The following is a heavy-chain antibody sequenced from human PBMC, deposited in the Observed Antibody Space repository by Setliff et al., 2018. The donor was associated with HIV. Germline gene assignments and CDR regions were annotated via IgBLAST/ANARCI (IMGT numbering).Heavy chain of an antibody. CDR1: SSHT. J-gene: IGHJ5*02. V-gene: IGHV3-21*01. D-gene: IGHD3-22*01. CDR2: ISSTGTYI. Sequence: SSHTMNWIRQAPGKGLEWVSSISSTGTYIYYADSMKGRFTISRDNAKNALYLQMNSLRAEDTAVYYCARDWGEHYDSSGFSSWGQGTLVTVSS. CDR3: ARDWGEHYDSSGFSS.